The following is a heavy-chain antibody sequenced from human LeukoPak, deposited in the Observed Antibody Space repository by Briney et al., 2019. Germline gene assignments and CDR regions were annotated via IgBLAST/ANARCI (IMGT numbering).Heavy chain of an antibody. CDR1: GGSISSSSYY. CDR2: IYYSGST. J-gene: IGHJ4*02. Sequence: SETLSLTCTVSGGSISSSSYYWGWIRQPPGKGLEWIGSIYYSGSTYYNPSLKSRVTISVDTSKNQFSLKLSSVTAADTAVYYCAREGGYYGSGSYYKYWGQGTLVTVSS. D-gene: IGHD3-10*01. V-gene: IGHV4-39*07. CDR3: AREGGYYGSGSYYKY.